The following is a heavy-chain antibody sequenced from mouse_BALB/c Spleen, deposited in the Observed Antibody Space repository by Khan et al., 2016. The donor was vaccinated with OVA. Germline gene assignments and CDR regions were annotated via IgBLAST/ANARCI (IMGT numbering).Heavy chain of an antibody. J-gene: IGHJ4*01. Sequence: QIQLVQSGPELKKPGETVQISCKASGSTFTNYGMNWVRQAPGKGLKWMGWINTYTGEPTFTDDFKGWFAFSLETSASTAYLQINSLKNEDTATYFCARVGYNGTMDFWGQGTSVTVSS. CDR2: INTYTGEP. CDR1: GSTFTNYG. D-gene: IGHD2-14*01. CDR3: ARVGYNGTMDF. V-gene: IGHV9-3-1*01.